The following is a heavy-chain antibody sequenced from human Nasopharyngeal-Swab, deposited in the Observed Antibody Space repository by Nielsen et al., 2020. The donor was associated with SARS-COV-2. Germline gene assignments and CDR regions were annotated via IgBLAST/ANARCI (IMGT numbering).Heavy chain of an antibody. CDR1: GFTVSSNY. V-gene: IGHV3-66*01. J-gene: IGHJ4*02. CDR2: IYSGGST. CDR3: GREGSSGWVDY. Sequence: GESLKISCAASGFTVSSNYMSWVRQAPGKGLEWVSVIYSGGSTYYADSVKGRFTISRDNSKNTLYLQMNSLRAGDTAVYYCGREGSSGWVDYWGQGTLVTVSS. D-gene: IGHD6-19*01.